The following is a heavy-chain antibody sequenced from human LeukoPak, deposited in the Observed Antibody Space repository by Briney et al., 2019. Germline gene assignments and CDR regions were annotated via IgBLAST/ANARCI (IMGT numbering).Heavy chain of an antibody. CDR2: VSSSGSPI. J-gene: IGHJ4*02. Sequence: GGSLRLSCAASGFTFSSYGMNWVRQAPGKGLEWLSYVSSSGSPIYYADSVKGRFTISRDNAKNSLYLQMNSLRAEDTAVYYCARFGDYGGPYFDYWGQGTLVTVSS. D-gene: IGHD4-23*01. CDR3: ARFGDYGGPYFDY. CDR1: GFTFSSYG. V-gene: IGHV3-48*04.